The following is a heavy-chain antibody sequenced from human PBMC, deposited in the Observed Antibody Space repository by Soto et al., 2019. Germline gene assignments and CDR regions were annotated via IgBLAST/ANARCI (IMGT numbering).Heavy chain of an antibody. CDR3: ARVGDGYCSGGSCYPHFDY. CDR1: GYTFTSYG. Sequence: QVQLVQSGAEVKKPRASVKVSCKASGYTFTSYGISWVRQAPGQGLEWMGWISAYNGNTNYAQRLQGRVTMTTDTSTSTAYMELRSLRSDDTAVYYCARVGDGYCSGGSCYPHFDYWGQGTLVTVSS. CDR2: ISAYNGNT. J-gene: IGHJ4*02. D-gene: IGHD2-15*01. V-gene: IGHV1-18*01.